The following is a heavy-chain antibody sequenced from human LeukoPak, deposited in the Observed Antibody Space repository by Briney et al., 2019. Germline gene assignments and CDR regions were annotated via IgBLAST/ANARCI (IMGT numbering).Heavy chain of an antibody. Sequence: GGSLRLSCAASGFTSSSYAMHWVRQAPGKGLEWVAVISYDGSNKYYADSVKGRFTISRDNSKNTLYLQMNSLRAEDTAVYYCARDAYYYDSSGLFDYWGQGTLVTVSS. V-gene: IGHV3-30-3*01. J-gene: IGHJ4*02. D-gene: IGHD3-22*01. CDR1: GFTSSSYA. CDR3: ARDAYYYDSSGLFDY. CDR2: ISYDGSNK.